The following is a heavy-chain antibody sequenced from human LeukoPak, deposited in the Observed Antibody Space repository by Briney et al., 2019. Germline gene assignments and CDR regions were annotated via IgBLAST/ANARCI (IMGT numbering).Heavy chain of an antibody. D-gene: IGHD2-21*02. V-gene: IGHV1-18*01. CDR2: ISAYNGST. Sequence: ASVKVSCKASGYTFTSYGITWVRQAPGQGLEWMGWISAYNGSTNYAQKLQGRVTMTTDTSTSTAYMELRSLKSDDTAVYYCARVLAPMSHVVTAIDYWGQGTLVTVSS. CDR3: ARVLAPMSHVVTAIDY. CDR1: GYTFTSYG. J-gene: IGHJ4*02.